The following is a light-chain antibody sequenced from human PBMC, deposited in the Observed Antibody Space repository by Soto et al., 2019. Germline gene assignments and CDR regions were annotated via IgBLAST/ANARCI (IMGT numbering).Light chain of an antibody. V-gene: IGLV2-14*01. Sequence: LTQPASVSGSPGQSITISCTGTSSDVGGYNYVSWYQQHPGKAPKLMIYEVSYRPSGVSNRFSGSKSGNTASLTISGLQAEDEADYYCSSFTSSTTVVFGTGTKVTVL. J-gene: IGLJ1*01. CDR2: EVS. CDR3: SSFTSSTTVV. CDR1: SSDVGGYNY.